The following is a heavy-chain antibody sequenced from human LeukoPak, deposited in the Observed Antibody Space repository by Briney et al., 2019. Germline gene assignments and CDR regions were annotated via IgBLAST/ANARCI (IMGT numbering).Heavy chain of an antibody. J-gene: IGHJ3*02. D-gene: IGHD3-22*01. CDR3: ARTRPINYYDNGRRFDI. CDR2: INHSGST. CDR1: GGSFSGYY. Sequence: SETLSLTCAVYGGSFSGYYWSWLRQPPGKGLEWIGEINHSGSTNYNPSLKSRVTISVDTSKNQFSLKLSSVTAADTAVYYCARTRPINYYDNGRRFDIWGQGTMVTVSS. V-gene: IGHV4-34*01.